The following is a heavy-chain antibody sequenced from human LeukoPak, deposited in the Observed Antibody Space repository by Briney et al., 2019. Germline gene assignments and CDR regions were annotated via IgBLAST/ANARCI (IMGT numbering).Heavy chain of an antibody. J-gene: IGHJ4*02. CDR1: GGSISSGDYY. CDR3: ARVPRALKSRSYVDY. V-gene: IGHV4-30-4*08. Sequence: SETLSLTCTVSGGSISSGDYYWSWIRQPPGKGLEWIGYIYYSGSTYYNPSLKSRVTISVDTSKNQFSLKLSSVTAADTAVYYCARVPRALKSRSYVDYWGQGTLVTVSS. D-gene: IGHD1-26*01. CDR2: IYYSGST.